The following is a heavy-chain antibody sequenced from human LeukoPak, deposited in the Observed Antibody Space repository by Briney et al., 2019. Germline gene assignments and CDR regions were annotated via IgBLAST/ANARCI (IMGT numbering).Heavy chain of an antibody. D-gene: IGHD2-15*01. CDR3: ARHRPVAATPHPFDY. Sequence: SETLSLTCTVSGYSISSGYYWGWIRQPPGKGLEWIGSIYHSGSTYYNPSLKSRVTISVDTSKNQFSLKLNSVTAADTAVYYCARHRPVAATPHPFDYWGQGTLVTVSS. V-gene: IGHV4-38-2*02. J-gene: IGHJ4*02. CDR1: GYSISSGYY. CDR2: IYHSGST.